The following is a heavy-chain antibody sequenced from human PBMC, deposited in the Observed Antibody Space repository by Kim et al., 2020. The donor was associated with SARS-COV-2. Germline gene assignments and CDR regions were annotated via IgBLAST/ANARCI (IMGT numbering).Heavy chain of an antibody. D-gene: IGHD4-17*01. CDR2: ISWDSSI. CDR1: GFTFDDYA. CDR3: VKDLDLTTDYHGMDV. V-gene: IGHV3-9*01. J-gene: IGHJ6*02. Sequence: GGSLRLSCAASGFTFDDYAMHWVRQAPGKGLEWVAGISWDSSIGYADSMKGRFTISRDNAKNSLYLQMNSLRAEDTALYYCVKDLDLTTDYHGMDVRGQGTTVTVSS.